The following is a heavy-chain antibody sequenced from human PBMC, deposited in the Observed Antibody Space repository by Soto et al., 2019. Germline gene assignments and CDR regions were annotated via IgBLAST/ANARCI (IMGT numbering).Heavy chain of an antibody. V-gene: IGHV3-53*01. CDR3: AREHYYDSSGWGY. J-gene: IGHJ4*02. Sequence: GGSLRLSCAASGFTVSSNYMSWVRQAPGKGLEWVSVIYSGASTYYADSVKGRFTISRDNSKNTLYLQMNSLRAEDTAVYYCAREHYYDSSGWGYWGQGTLVTVSS. CDR2: IYSGAST. D-gene: IGHD3-22*01. CDR1: GFTVSSNY.